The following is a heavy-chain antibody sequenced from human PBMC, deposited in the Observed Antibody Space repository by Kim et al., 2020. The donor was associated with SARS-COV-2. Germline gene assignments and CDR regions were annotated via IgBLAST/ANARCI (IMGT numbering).Heavy chain of an antibody. CDR2: IYYSGST. CDR3: ARFSDPYYYDSSGSGIDY. CDR1: GGSVSSGSYY. V-gene: IGHV4-61*01. Sequence: SETLSLTCTVSGGSVSSGSYYWSWIRQPPGKGLEWIGYIYYSGSTNYNPSLKSRVTISVDTSKNQFSLKLSSVTAADTAVYYCARFSDPYYYDSSGSGIDYWGQGTLVTVSS. J-gene: IGHJ4*02. D-gene: IGHD3-22*01.